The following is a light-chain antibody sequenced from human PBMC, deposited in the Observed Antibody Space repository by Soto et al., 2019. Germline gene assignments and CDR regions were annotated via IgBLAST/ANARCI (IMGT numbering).Light chain of an antibody. CDR2: DAS. J-gene: IGKJ1*01. Sequence: DIQMTQSPSTLSASVGDRVTITCRASQSISSWLAWYQQKPGKAPKLLIYDASSLESGVPSRFSGSVSGTEFTLTISSLQPDDLATYYCQQYNSYSRTFGQGTKVEIK. CDR1: QSISSW. V-gene: IGKV1-5*01. CDR3: QQYNSYSRT.